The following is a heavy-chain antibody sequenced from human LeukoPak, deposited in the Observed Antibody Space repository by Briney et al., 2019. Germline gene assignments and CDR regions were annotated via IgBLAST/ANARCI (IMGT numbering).Heavy chain of an antibody. Sequence: GGSLRLSCAASGFTFSSSWMSWVRQAPGKGLEWVANINQDGSEKYYVDSVKGRFTISRDNAKNSLYLQMNSLRAEDTAVYYCARAQRVPGPPDIDYREHVSLVIV. CDR2: INQDGSEK. V-gene: IGHV3-7*01. J-gene: IGHJ4*01. CDR1: GFTFSSSW. CDR3: ARAQRVPGPPDIDY. D-gene: IGHD2-2*01.